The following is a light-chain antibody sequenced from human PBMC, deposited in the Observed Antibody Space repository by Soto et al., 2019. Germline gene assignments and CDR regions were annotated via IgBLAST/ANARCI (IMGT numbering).Light chain of an antibody. V-gene: IGKV3-11*01. Sequence: EIVITHSPDTLSLSPGERATLSFTASQSVSSNLAWYQQKPGQAPRLLIYDASDRAPGITARFSGSGSGTDFILTISSLEPEDSAVYYCQQSSNWPPEITFGQGTRLEIK. J-gene: IGKJ5*01. CDR2: DAS. CDR3: QQSSNWPPEIT. CDR1: QSVSSN.